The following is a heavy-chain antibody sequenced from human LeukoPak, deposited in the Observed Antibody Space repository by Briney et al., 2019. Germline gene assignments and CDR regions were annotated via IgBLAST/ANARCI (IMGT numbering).Heavy chain of an antibody. V-gene: IGHV1-3*01. D-gene: IGHD3-3*01. CDR1: GYTFTNYA. CDR2: INAGNGNT. CDR3: ARGIWSRTVSSYYLDY. J-gene: IGHJ4*02. Sequence: ASVKVSCTASGYTFTNYAMQWVRQAPGQRLEWMGWINAGNGNTRYSQRFQGRVTITRDTSASTVYMEVTSLRSEDTAVYYCARGIWSRTVSSYYLDYWGQGTLVTVSS.